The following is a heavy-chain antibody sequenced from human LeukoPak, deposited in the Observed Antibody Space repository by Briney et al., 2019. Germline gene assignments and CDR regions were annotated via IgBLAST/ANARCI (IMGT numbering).Heavy chain of an antibody. Sequence: GRSLRLSCAASGFTFSSYGMHWVRQAPGKGLEWVAVISYDGSNKYYADSVKGRFTISRDNSKNTLYLQMNSLRAEGTAVYYCAKDRGSGWYGGYFDYWGQGTLVTVSS. V-gene: IGHV3-30*18. CDR1: GFTFSSYG. D-gene: IGHD6-19*01. CDR2: ISYDGSNK. CDR3: AKDRGSGWYGGYFDY. J-gene: IGHJ4*02.